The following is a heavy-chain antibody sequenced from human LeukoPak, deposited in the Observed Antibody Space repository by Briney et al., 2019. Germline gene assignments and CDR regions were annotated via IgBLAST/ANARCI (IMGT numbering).Heavy chain of an antibody. CDR2: INPNSGGT. CDR3: AREWWDCSGGSCYWDIDY. J-gene: IGHJ4*02. D-gene: IGHD2-15*01. Sequence: GASVKVSCKASGYTFSGYNMHWVRQAPGQGLEWMGWINPNSGGTNYAQKFQGRVTMTRDTSISTAYMELSSLRSDDTAVYYCAREWWDCSGGSCYWDIDYWGQGTLVTVSS. CDR1: GYTFSGYN. V-gene: IGHV1-2*02.